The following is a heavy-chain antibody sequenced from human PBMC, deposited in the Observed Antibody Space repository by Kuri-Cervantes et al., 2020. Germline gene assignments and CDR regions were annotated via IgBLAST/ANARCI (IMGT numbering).Heavy chain of an antibody. CDR3: ARVSGYYDSSVPSRLFYYYGMDV. CDR2: ISNDGSNK. Sequence: GESLKISCAASGFTFSRFAMHWVRQAPGKGLEWVAVISNDGSNKRYADSVEGRFTISRDNAKNSLYLQMSSLRAEDTAVYYCARVSGYYDSSVPSRLFYYYGMDVWGQGTTVTVS. CDR1: GFTFSRFA. D-gene: IGHD3-22*01. V-gene: IGHV3-30-3*01. J-gene: IGHJ6*02.